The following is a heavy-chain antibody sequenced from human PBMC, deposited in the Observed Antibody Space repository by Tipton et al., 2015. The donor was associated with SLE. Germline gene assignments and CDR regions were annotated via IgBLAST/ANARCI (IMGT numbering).Heavy chain of an antibody. V-gene: IGHV3-30*04. CDR1: GFTFSSYA. CDR3: ARGQVRGGGNWFDP. CDR2: ISYDGSNK. J-gene: IGHJ5*02. D-gene: IGHD3-10*01. Sequence: SLRLSCAASGFTFSSYAMHWVRQAPGKGLGWVPVISYDGSNKYYADSVKGRFTISRDNSKNTLYLQMNSLRAEDTAVYYCARGQVRGGGNWFDPWGQGTLVTVSS.